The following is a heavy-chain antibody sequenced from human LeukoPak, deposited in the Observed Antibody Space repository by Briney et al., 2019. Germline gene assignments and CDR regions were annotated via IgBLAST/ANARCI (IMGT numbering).Heavy chain of an antibody. J-gene: IGHJ4*02. Sequence: SETLSLTCNVSGYSISSGYYWGWIRQPPGKGLEWIGSIYYSGSTYYNPSLKSRVTISVDTSKNQFSLKLSSVTAADTAVYYCARVDPVGATPPSDYWGQGTLVTVSS. D-gene: IGHD1-26*01. CDR2: IYYSGST. V-gene: IGHV4-38-2*02. CDR3: ARVDPVGATPPSDY. CDR1: GYSISSGYY.